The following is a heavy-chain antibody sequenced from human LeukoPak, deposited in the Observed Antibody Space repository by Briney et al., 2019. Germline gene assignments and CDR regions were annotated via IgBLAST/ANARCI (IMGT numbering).Heavy chain of an antibody. V-gene: IGHV1-2*02. CDR1: GYTFTGYY. CDR3: ARGSDDFWSGYSPSY. J-gene: IGHJ4*02. D-gene: IGHD3-3*01. Sequence: VASVKVSCKASGYTFTGYYIHWVRQAPGQGLEWMGWINPNSGGTNYAQKFQGRVTMTRDTSISTAYMELSRLRSDDTAVYYCARGSDDFWSGYSPSYWGQGTLVTVSS. CDR2: INPNSGGT.